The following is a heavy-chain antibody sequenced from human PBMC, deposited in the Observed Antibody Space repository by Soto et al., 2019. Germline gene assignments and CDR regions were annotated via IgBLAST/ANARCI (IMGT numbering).Heavy chain of an antibody. CDR3: TIDRFFGSGGYVPYYFEY. Sequence: QGQLVQSGAEVKKPGSSVKVSCKTSGDTFSNYAITWVRQAPGQVLEWMGGIIPLFGTRNYAQKFQGRFTITADKDTSTAYMALNSLRSQDTAVYYCTIDRFFGSGGYVPYYFEYWGQGTLVTVSS. CDR1: GDTFSNYA. J-gene: IGHJ4*02. D-gene: IGHD3-10*01. V-gene: IGHV1-69*06. CDR2: IIPLFGTR.